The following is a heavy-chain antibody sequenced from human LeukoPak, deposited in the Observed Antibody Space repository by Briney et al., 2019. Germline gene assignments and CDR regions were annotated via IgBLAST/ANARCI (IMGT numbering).Heavy chain of an antibody. Sequence: PGGSLRLSCAASGFTFSSSAMSWVRQAPGKGLEWVSGIGGSGAGTYYADSAKGRFTISRDNAKNSLYLQMNSLRAEDTAVYYCARDPGRYSSSWYLVSSRYFDYWGQGTLVTVSS. D-gene: IGHD6-13*01. J-gene: IGHJ4*02. V-gene: IGHV3-23*01. CDR2: IGGSGAGT. CDR1: GFTFSSSA. CDR3: ARDPGRYSSSWYLVSSRYFDY.